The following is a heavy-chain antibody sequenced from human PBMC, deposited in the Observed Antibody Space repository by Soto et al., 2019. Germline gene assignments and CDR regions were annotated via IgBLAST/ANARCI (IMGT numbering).Heavy chain of an antibody. CDR2: IHYDVST. J-gene: IGHJ4*02. CDR1: GVSLNSGHYY. D-gene: IGHD3-22*01. V-gene: IGHV4-39*01. Sequence: QVQLQESGPGLLKPLETLSLTCTVSGVSLNSGHYYWVWIRQSPGKGLAWIASIHYDVSTYYNPSLKSRVTISTDKPKNQFSLTLKSVTAADTAVYYCGKVLIGATRHTDVDSWGQGALVTVSS. CDR3: GKVLIGATRHTDVDS.